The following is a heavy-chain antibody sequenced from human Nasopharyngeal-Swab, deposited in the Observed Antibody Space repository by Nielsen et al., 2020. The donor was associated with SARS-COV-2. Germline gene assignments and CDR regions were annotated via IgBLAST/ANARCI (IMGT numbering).Heavy chain of an antibody. CDR3: ARGGECSSTSCYMINYYYYMDV. V-gene: IGHV1-46*01. Sequence: ASVKVSCKASGYTFTGYYMHWVRQAPGQGLEWMGIINPSGGSTSYAQKFQGRVTMTRDTSTSTVYMELSSLRSEDTAVYYCARGGECSSTSCYMINYYYYMDVWGKGTTVTVSS. CDR1: GYTFTGYY. CDR2: INPSGGST. D-gene: IGHD2-2*01. J-gene: IGHJ6*03.